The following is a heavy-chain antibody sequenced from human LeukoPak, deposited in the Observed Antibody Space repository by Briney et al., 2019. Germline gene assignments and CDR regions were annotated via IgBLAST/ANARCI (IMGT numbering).Heavy chain of an antibody. Sequence: ASVKVSCKASVYTFTNYAVHWVRQAPGQRLEWMGWINADNGNTKYSQKFQGSVTITRDTSENTAYLELSSMRSEDTAVYYCARGGSTSPFYYLDYWGQGTLVSVSS. CDR2: INADNGNT. V-gene: IGHV1-3*01. J-gene: IGHJ4*02. CDR3: ARGGSTSPFYYLDY. CDR1: VYTFTNYA. D-gene: IGHD2-2*01.